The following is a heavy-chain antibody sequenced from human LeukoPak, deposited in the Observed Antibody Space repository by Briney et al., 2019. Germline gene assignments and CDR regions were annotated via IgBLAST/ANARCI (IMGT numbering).Heavy chain of an antibody. CDR3: AKDSSGCSYGKLFDY. CDR1: GFTFSSYA. Sequence: GGSLRLSCAASGFTFSSYAMSWVRQAPGKGLEWVSAISGSGGSTHYADSVKGRFTISRDNSKNTLYLQMNSLRAEDTAVYYCAKDSSGCSYGKLFDYWGQGTLVTVSS. D-gene: IGHD5-18*01. CDR2: ISGSGGST. J-gene: IGHJ4*02. V-gene: IGHV3-23*01.